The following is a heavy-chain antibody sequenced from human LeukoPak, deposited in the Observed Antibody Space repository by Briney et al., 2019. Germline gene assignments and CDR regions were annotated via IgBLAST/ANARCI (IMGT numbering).Heavy chain of an antibody. Sequence: GRSLRLSCAASGFTFSSYALHWVRQAPGKGLEWVAVISSSGTYKYYADSVKGRFTVSRDSSKNTLYLQMDSLRAEDTAVYYCARDRAWNYFDYWGQGTLVTVSS. J-gene: IGHJ4*02. CDR3: ARDRAWNYFDY. D-gene: IGHD3-3*01. CDR2: ISSSGTYK. V-gene: IGHV3-30*04. CDR1: GFTFSSYA.